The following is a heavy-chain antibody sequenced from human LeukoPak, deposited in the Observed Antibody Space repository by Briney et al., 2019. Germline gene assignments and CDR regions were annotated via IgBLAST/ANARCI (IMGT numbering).Heavy chain of an antibody. CDR3: AIAGDYYDSSGYYLIGDGSWYFDL. D-gene: IGHD3-22*01. Sequence: PSETLSLTCAVSGGSISGSSYYWGWIRQPPGKKLEWIGSIYSSGSTYYNPSLKSRVTISVDTSKNQFSLKLSSVTAADTAVYYCAIAGDYYDSSGYYLIGDGSWYFDLWGRGTLVTVSS. V-gene: IGHV4-39*01. CDR2: IYSSGST. CDR1: GGSISGSSYY. J-gene: IGHJ2*01.